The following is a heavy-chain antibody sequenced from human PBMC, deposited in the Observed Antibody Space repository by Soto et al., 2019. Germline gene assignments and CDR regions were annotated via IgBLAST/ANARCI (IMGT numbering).Heavy chain of an antibody. J-gene: IGHJ6*02. Sequence: QVQLQESGPGLVKPSQTLSLTCTVSGGSISSGGYYWSCIRQHPGKGLEWIGSIYYSGSTYYNPSLRRRVPIAVAAAKNHLSLKLSSATAADPAVYYCATVTFIDGMDVWGHGTTVTVSS. V-gene: IGHV4-31*03. CDR1: GGSISSGGYY. CDR2: IYYSGST. D-gene: IGHD4-4*01. CDR3: ATVTFIDGMDV.